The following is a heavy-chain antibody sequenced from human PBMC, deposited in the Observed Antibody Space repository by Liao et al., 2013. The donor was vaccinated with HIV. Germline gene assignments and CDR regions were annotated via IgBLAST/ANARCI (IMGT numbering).Heavy chain of an antibody. Sequence: QLQLQESGPGLVKPSETLSLTCTVSGGSISSSSYYWGWIRQPPGKGLEWIGSIYYSGSTYYNPSLKSRVTISVDTSKNQFSLKLSSVTAADTAVYYCARDGRDCSSTSCYHYYYMDVWGKGTTVTVSS. CDR1: GGSISSSSYY. D-gene: IGHD2-2*01. CDR3: ARDGRDCSSTSCYHYYYMDV. V-gene: IGHV4-39*07. J-gene: IGHJ6*03. CDR2: IYYSGST.